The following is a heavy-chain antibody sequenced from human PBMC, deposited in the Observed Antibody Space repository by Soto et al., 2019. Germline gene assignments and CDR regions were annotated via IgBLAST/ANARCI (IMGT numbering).Heavy chain of an antibody. V-gene: IGHV3-23*01. CDR2: ISGSGGST. D-gene: IGHD6-13*01. CDR1: GFTFSSYA. Sequence: PWGSLRLSCAASGFTFSSYAISGFLQSPGKGLEWVSAISGSGGSTYYADSVKGRFTISRDNSKNTLYLQMNSLRAEDTAVYYCAKVVSSSWTGFDYWGQGTLVTVSS. CDR3: AKVVSSSWTGFDY. J-gene: IGHJ4*02.